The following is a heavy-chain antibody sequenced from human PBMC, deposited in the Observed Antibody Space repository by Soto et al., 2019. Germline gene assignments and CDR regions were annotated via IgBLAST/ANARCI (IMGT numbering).Heavy chain of an antibody. J-gene: IGHJ6*02. Sequence: GGSLRLSCAASGFTFSSYGMHWVRQAPGKGLEWVAVISYDGSNKYYADSVKGRFTISRDNSKNTLYLQMNSLRAEDTAVYYCAKGQETLTIFGVVILYYYYYYGMDVWGQGTTVTVSS. CDR3: AKGQETLTIFGVVILYYYYYYGMDV. CDR1: GFTFSSYG. V-gene: IGHV3-30*18. D-gene: IGHD3-3*01. CDR2: ISYDGSNK.